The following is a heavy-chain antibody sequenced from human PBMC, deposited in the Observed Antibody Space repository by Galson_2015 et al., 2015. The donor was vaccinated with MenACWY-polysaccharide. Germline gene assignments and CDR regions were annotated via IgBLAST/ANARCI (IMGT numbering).Heavy chain of an antibody. J-gene: IGHJ4*02. Sequence: ETLSLTCAVSDYSIRSGYFWGWIRQPPGKGLEWIASIFHSGTTYYNPSLKSRVTISVDTSKNQFSLKLNSVTAADTAVYYCARVEKYSGSFYILYWGQGTLVTVSS. CDR2: IFHSGTT. V-gene: IGHV4-38-2*01. CDR1: DYSIRSGYF. CDR3: ARVEKYSGSFYILY. D-gene: IGHD1-26*01.